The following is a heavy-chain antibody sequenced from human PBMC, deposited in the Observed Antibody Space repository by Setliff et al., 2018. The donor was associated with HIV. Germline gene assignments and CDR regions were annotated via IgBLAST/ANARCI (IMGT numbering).Heavy chain of an antibody. V-gene: IGHV4-61*09. CDR2: IYTSGST. CDR1: GGSISSGSYY. J-gene: IGHJ6*03. Sequence: PSETLSLTCTVSGGSISSGSYYWSWIRQPAGTGLEWIGHIYTSGSTNYNPSLKSRVTISVDTSKNQFSLKLSSVTAADTAVYYCVRGSSSGLYYYYYYMDVWGKGTKVTVSS. CDR3: VRGSSSGLYYYYYYMDV. D-gene: IGHD6-6*01.